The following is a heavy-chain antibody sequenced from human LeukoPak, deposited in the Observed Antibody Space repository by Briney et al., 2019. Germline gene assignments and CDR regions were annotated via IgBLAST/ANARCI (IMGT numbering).Heavy chain of an antibody. CDR3: ARFRGYNYGPLDY. CDR2: MYHSGST. D-gene: IGHD5-18*01. Sequence: SETLSLTCTVSGGSISSNGYYWGWVRQPPGKGLEWIGSMYHSGSTYYNPSLKSRVTISMDTSKNQFSLTLTSVIAADTAVYYCARFRGYNYGPLDYWGQGILVTVSS. J-gene: IGHJ4*02. V-gene: IGHV4-39*01. CDR1: GGSISSNGYY.